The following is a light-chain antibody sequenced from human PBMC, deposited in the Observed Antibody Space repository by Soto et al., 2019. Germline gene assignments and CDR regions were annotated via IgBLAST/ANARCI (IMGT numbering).Light chain of an antibody. J-gene: IGLJ2*01. V-gene: IGLV1-47*01. CDR1: SSNIGSNY. CDR2: RNN. CDR3: AAWDDSLSGVV. Sequence: QSVLTRPPSASGTPGQRVTISCSGSSSNIGSNYVYWYQQLPGTAPKLLIYRNNQWPSGVPDRFSGSKSGTSASLAISGLRSEDEADYYCAAWDDSLSGVVFGGGTQLTVL.